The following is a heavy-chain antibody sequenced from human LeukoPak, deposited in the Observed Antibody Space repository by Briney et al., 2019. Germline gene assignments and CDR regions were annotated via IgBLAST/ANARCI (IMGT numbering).Heavy chain of an antibody. CDR2: IRYDGSNK. V-gene: IGHV3-30*02. D-gene: IGHD3-3*01. Sequence: GGSLRLSCAASGFTFSSYGMHWVRQAPGKGLEWVAFIRYDGSNKYYADSVKGRFTISRDNSKNTLYLQMNSLRAEDTAVYYCAKDRSVDFWSGYYKRSDAFDIWGQGTMVTVSS. J-gene: IGHJ3*02. CDR1: GFTFSSYG. CDR3: AKDRSVDFWSGYYKRSDAFDI.